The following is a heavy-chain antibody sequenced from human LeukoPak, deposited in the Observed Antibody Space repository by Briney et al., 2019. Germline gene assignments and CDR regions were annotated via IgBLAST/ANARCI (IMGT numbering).Heavy chain of an antibody. D-gene: IGHD1-26*01. CDR2: ISSSGRTI. Sequence: GGSLRLSCAASGFTFSSYEMNWVRQAPGKGLEWVSYISSSGRTIYYADSVKGRFTISRDNAKNSLYLQMNSLRAEDTAVYYCAREGDSGMDVWGQGTTVTVSS. J-gene: IGHJ6*02. CDR1: GFTFSSYE. CDR3: AREGDSGMDV. V-gene: IGHV3-48*03.